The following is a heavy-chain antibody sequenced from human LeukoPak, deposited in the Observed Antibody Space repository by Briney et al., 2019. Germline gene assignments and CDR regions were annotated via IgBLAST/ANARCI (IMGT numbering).Heavy chain of an antibody. CDR1: GFTFSSYA. V-gene: IGHV3-23*01. CDR3: AIVEMATELDY. J-gene: IGHJ4*02. D-gene: IGHD5-24*01. Sequence: GRSLRLSCAASGFTFSSYAMSWVRQAPGKGLEWVSAISGSGGSTYYADPVKGRFTISRDNSKNTLYLQMNSLRAEDTAVYYCAIVEMATELDYWGQGTLVTVSS. CDR2: ISGSGGST.